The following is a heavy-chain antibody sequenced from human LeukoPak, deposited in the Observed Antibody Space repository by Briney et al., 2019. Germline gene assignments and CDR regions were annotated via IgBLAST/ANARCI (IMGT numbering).Heavy chain of an antibody. CDR1: GFTVSSNY. Sequence: GGSLRLSCAASGFTVSSNYMSWVRQAPGKGLEWVSVTYSGGSTYYADSVKGRFTISRDNSKNTLYLQMNSLRAEDTAVYYCARDPGIFGGDYFDYWGQGTLVTVSS. D-gene: IGHD3-3*01. J-gene: IGHJ4*02. CDR2: TYSGGST. CDR3: ARDPGIFGGDYFDY. V-gene: IGHV3-53*01.